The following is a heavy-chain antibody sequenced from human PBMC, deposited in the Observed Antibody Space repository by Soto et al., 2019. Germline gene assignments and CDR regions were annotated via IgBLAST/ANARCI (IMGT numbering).Heavy chain of an antibody. D-gene: IGHD3-22*01. CDR3: ARGKVGVITGPLEY. V-gene: IGHV1-18*01. Sequence: RASVKVSCKASGYTFTSYGISWVRQAPGQGLEWMGWISAYNGNTNYAQKLQGRVTMTTDTSTSTAYMELSSLRSEDTAVYYCARGKVGVITGPLEYWGQGTLVTVSS. CDR2: ISAYNGNT. CDR1: GYTFTSYG. J-gene: IGHJ4*02.